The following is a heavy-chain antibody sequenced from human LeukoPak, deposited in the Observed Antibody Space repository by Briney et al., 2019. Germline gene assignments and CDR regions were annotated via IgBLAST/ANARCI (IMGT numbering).Heavy chain of an antibody. V-gene: IGHV3-23*01. CDR3: AKEPRMIVVATSFDY. Sequence: GVSLSLLCAASGFPFSSYAMRWARHAPGKGLEWVSAISGSGGSTYYADSVKGRFTISRHNSKHTLYLQMNSLRAEDTAVYYCAKEPRMIVVATSFDYWGQGTLVTVSS. J-gene: IGHJ4*02. CDR2: ISGSGGST. D-gene: IGHD3-22*01. CDR1: GFPFSSYA.